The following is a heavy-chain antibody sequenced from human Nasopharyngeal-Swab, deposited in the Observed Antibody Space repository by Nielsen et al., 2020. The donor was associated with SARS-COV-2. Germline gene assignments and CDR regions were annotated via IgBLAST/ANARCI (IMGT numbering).Heavy chain of an antibody. V-gene: IGHV3-30*02. Sequence: GESLKISCAASGFTFSSYAMNWVRQAPGKGLEWVAFIRYDGSDYYYADSVEGRFTISRDNSKNTLYLQLNSLRAEDTAVYYCARGSSSYYFDYWGQGTLVTVSS. D-gene: IGHD6-6*01. J-gene: IGHJ4*02. CDR1: GFTFSSYA. CDR2: IRYDGSDY. CDR3: ARGSSSYYFDY.